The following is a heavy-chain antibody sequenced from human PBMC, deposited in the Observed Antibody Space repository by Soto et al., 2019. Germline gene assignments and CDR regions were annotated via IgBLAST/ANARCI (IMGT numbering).Heavy chain of an antibody. CDR3: ASQYYDFSSGALDF. V-gene: IGHV4-30-4*01. J-gene: IGHJ4*02. CDR1: GGPISSDDYS. D-gene: IGHD3-3*01. CDR2: IHDTATT. Sequence: QVQLQESGPGLVKPSQTLSLTCTVSGGPISSDDYSWSWIRQPPGKGLEGIGAIHDTATTSYSPSLKSRLTLSVATSKNQFSLTLRSVTAADTAVYFCASQYYDFSSGALDFWGQGILVTVSS.